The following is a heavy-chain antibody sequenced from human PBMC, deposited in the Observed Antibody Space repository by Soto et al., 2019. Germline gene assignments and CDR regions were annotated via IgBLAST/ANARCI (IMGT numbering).Heavy chain of an antibody. D-gene: IGHD3-3*01. V-gene: IGHV1-69*13. Sequence: SVKVSCKASGGTFSSYAISWVRQAPGQGLEWMGGIIPIFGTANYAQKFQGRVTITADESTSTAYMELSSLRSEDTAVYYCARGGGTNDFWSGPNYYGMDVWGQGTTVTVSS. CDR1: GGTFSSYA. J-gene: IGHJ6*02. CDR2: IIPIFGTA. CDR3: ARGGGTNDFWSGPNYYGMDV.